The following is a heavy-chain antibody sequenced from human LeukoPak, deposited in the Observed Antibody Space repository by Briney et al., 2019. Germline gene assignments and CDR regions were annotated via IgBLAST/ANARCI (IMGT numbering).Heavy chain of an antibody. Sequence: SETLSLTCTVSGGSISSSSYYWGWIRQPPGKGLEWIGSIYYSGSTYYNPSLESRVTISVDTSKNQFSLKLSSVTAADTAVYYCARHIKRFGELYDDYWGQGTLVTVSS. J-gene: IGHJ4*02. CDR3: ARHIKRFGELYDDY. D-gene: IGHD3-10*01. V-gene: IGHV4-39*01. CDR2: IYYSGST. CDR1: GGSISSSSYY.